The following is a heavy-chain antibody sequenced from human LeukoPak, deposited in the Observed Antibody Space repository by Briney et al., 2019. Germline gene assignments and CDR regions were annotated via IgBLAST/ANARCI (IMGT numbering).Heavy chain of an antibody. D-gene: IGHD1-20*01. CDR2: IKSETDGGTT. J-gene: IGHJ3*02. V-gene: IGHV3-15*01. CDR3: TALTGNAFDI. CDR1: GFTFSNAW. Sequence: GGSLRLSCAASGFTFSNAWMTWVRQAPGKGLEWVGRIKSETDGGTTDYAAPVKGRFTISRDDSKNTVYLQMNSLKTEDTAVYYCTALTGNAFDIWGQGTMVTVSS.